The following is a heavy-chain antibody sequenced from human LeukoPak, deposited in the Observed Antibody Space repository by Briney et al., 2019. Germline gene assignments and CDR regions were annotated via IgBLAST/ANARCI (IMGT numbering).Heavy chain of an antibody. Sequence: PGGSLRLSCAASGFTFSSSVMHWVRQAPGKGLEWVAAISYDGRDKYFADSVKGRFTISRDNSKNTVDLQVNGLRAEDTAVYYCARETGNYYFDFWGLGTLVTVSS. CDR3: ARETGNYYFDF. CDR1: GFTFSSSV. CDR2: ISYDGRDK. D-gene: IGHD1-7*01. V-gene: IGHV3-30*03. J-gene: IGHJ4*02.